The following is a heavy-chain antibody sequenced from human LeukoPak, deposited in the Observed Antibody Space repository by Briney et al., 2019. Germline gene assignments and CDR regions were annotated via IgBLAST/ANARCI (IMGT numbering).Heavy chain of an antibody. V-gene: IGHV3-23*01. CDR2: ISGSGGST. J-gene: IGHJ3*02. CDR3: EKDPKWTSHAFDI. Sequence: GGSLRLSCAHSRFSLSSYAMSWVRQAPRDGLEWVSAISGSGGSTFYADSVKVRFTISRDNSKNTLYLQMSRLRAEYTSVCYCEKDPKWTSHAFDIWGQGKIVTVFS. CDR1: RFSLSSYA. D-gene: IGHD3/OR15-3a*01.